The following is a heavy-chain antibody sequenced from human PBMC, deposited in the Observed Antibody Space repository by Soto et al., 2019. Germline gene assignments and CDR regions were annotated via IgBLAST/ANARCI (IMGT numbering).Heavy chain of an antibody. CDR3: ARAERPYGDYDNYYYAMDV. D-gene: IGHD4-17*01. Sequence: QVQLVHSGAEVKKPGSSVKVSCKASGGTFSRYAISWVRRAPGQGLEWIGGFIPIYGTRNYAQKFQGRVTITADESTSTAYMELRSLRSEDTAVYYCARAERPYGDYDNYYYAMDVWDQGTSVTVSS. V-gene: IGHV1-69*01. CDR1: GGTFSRYA. CDR2: FIPIYGTR. J-gene: IGHJ6*02.